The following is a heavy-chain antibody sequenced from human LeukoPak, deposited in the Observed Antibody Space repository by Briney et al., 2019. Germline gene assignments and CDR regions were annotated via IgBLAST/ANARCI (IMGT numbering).Heavy chain of an antibody. V-gene: IGHV4-61*02. CDR1: GGSISSGSYY. Sequence: IPSQTLSLTCTVSGGSISSGSYYWSWIRQPAGKGLEWIGRIYTSGSTNYNPSLKSRVTISVDTSENQFSLKLSSVTAADTAVYYCARVYSSGWYVDYWGQGTLVTVSS. D-gene: IGHD6-19*01. CDR2: IYTSGST. CDR3: ARVYSSGWYVDY. J-gene: IGHJ4*02.